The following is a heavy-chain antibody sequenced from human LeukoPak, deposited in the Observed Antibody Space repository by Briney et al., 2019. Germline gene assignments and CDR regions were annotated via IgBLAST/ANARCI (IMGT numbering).Heavy chain of an antibody. V-gene: IGHV3-53*01. CDR3: ARGPSGSYYFDY. D-gene: IGHD1-26*01. CDR2: IYSGGST. CDR1: GFTVSSSY. J-gene: IGHJ4*02. Sequence: GGSLRLSCAASGFTVSSSYMSWVRQAPGKGLEWVSVIYSGGSTYYADSVKGRFTISRDNSKNTLYLQMNSLRAEDTAVYYCARGPSGSYYFDYWGQGTLVTVSS.